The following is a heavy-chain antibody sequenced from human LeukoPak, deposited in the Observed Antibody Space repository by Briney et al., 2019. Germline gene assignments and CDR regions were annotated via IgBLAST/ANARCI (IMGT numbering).Heavy chain of an antibody. J-gene: IGHJ4*02. D-gene: IGHD3-16*01. CDR1: GYTLIELS. Sequence: ASVKVSCKVSGYTLIELSMHWVRQAPGKGLEWMGGFDPVDGETIYAQKFQGRVTMTEDTSTDTAYMELRSLRSEDTAVYYCVTEVWGDRGGYFDSWGQGTLVTVSS. CDR3: VTEVWGDRGGYFDS. CDR2: FDPVDGET. V-gene: IGHV1-24*01.